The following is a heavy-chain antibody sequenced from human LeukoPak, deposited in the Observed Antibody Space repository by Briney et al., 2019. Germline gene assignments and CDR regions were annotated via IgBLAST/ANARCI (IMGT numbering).Heavy chain of an antibody. J-gene: IGHJ4*02. CDR2: ISPTGSDI. CDR3: TRDPRLTDY. CDR1: GFTVSSNS. Sequence: GGSLRLSCTVSGFTVSSNSMSWVRQAPGKGLECLSYISPTGSDISYADSVKGRFTISRDNAKNSLYLQMNSLRDDDTAVYYCTRDPRLTDYWGQGTLVTVSS. V-gene: IGHV3-48*02.